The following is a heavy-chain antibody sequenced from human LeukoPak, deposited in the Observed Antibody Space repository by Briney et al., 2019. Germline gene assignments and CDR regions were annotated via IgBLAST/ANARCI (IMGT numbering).Heavy chain of an antibody. CDR2: INSDGTST. CDR1: GFTFSIYW. CDR3: ARADRTGMVVAGTYGFDY. V-gene: IGHV3-74*01. Sequence: PGGSLRLSCAASGFTFSIYWMHWVRQAPGKGLVWVSRINSDGTSTTYADSVKGRFTISRDNSKNTLYLQMNSLRAEDTAVYYCARADRTGMVVAGTYGFDYWGQGTLVTVSS. D-gene: IGHD6-19*01. J-gene: IGHJ4*02.